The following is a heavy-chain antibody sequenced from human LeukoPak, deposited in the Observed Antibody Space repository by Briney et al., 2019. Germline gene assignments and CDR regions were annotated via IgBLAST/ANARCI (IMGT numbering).Heavy chain of an antibody. CDR1: GGSISSSSYY. Sequence: SETLSLTCTVSGGSISSSSYYWGWIRQPPGKGLEWIGSIYYSGSTYYNPSLKSRVTISVDTSKNQFSLKLSSVTAADTAVYYCARLRADEAFDYWGQGTLVTVSS. J-gene: IGHJ4*02. CDR3: ARLRADEAFDY. CDR2: IYYSGST. V-gene: IGHV4-39*01.